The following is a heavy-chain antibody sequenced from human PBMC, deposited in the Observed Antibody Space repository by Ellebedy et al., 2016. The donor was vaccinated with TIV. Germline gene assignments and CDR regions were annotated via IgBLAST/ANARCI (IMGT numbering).Heavy chain of an antibody. D-gene: IGHD2-15*01. CDR3: AAEAWWRLDS. CDR1: GPIFSHNW. Sequence: PGGSLRLSCVDSGPIFSHNWMSWVRQAPGKGLEWVAKINPLGSQKSYVDSVKGRFTISRDNAENSLFLEMNSLRVEDTAVYYCAAEAWWRLDSWGQGTLVTASS. V-gene: IGHV3-7*01. J-gene: IGHJ5*01. CDR2: INPLGSQK.